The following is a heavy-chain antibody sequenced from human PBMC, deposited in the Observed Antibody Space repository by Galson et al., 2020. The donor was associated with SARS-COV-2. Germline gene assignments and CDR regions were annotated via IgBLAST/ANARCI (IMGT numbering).Heavy chain of an antibody. CDR2: IYYTGST. Sequence: PSETLSLTCTVSGGSIRSYYWTWIRQPPGKRLEWIGNIYYTGSTQYNPSLKSRGTISIDTSNNQFSLKLSSVTAADTAVYYCVRDTPNYGQDVWGQGTTVTVSS. D-gene: IGHD2-15*01. V-gene: IGHV4-59*08. CDR3: VRDTPNYGQDV. J-gene: IGHJ6*02. CDR1: GGSIRSYY.